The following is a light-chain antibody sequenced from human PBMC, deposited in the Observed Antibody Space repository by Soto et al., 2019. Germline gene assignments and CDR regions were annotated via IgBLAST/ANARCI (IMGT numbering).Light chain of an antibody. CDR2: DAS. CDR3: QQDNSYPWT. J-gene: IGKJ1*01. Sequence: DIPMTQSPSTLSESVGDRVTITCRASQSISSWLAWYQQKPGKAPKLLIYDASSLESGVPSSFSGSGAGTEFTLTSSGLQHDDFATYYFQQDNSYPWTFGQGTMVEIK. CDR1: QSISSW. V-gene: IGKV1-5*01.